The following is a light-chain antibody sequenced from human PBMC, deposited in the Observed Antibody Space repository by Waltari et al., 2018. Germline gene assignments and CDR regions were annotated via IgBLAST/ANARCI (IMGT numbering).Light chain of an antibody. V-gene: IGKV3-11*01. Sequence: EIVLTQSPATLSLSPGERDTLSCRASQSVISYFAWYQQKPGQAPRLLIYDASNRATGSPARFSGSGSGTDFTLTISSLEPEDFEVYYCQQRSNWPLTFGGGTKVEIK. CDR3: QQRSNWPLT. J-gene: IGKJ4*01. CDR2: DAS. CDR1: QSVISY.